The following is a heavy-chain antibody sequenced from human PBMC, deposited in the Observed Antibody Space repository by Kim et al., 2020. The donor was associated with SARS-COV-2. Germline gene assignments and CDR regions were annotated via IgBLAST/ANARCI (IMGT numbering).Heavy chain of an antibody. D-gene: IGHD2-2*01. CDR2: IYSGGST. J-gene: IGHJ4*02. V-gene: IGHV3-53*01. CDR3: ARESCSSTSCYFGY. Sequence: GGSLRLSCAASGFTVSSNYMSWVRQAPGKGLEWVSVIYSGGSTYYADSVKGRFTISRDNSKNTLYLQMNSLRAEDTAVYYCARESCSSTSCYFGYWGQGTLVTVSS. CDR1: GFTVSSNY.